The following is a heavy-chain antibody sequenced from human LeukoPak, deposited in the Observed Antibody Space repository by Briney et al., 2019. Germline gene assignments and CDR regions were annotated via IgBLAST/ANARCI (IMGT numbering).Heavy chain of an antibody. Sequence: PGGSLRLSCVASGFIIGSYWMSWVRQAPGKGLEWVANIRQDGSEKYYVDSVKGRLTISRDNAKNSLYLQMNNLTAADTAIYYFSRAGYYGDDAFDLWGQGTRVTVSS. J-gene: IGHJ3*01. CDR1: GFIIGSYW. V-gene: IGHV3-7*01. CDR2: IRQDGSEK. D-gene: IGHD2/OR15-2a*01. CDR3: SRAGYYGDDAFDL.